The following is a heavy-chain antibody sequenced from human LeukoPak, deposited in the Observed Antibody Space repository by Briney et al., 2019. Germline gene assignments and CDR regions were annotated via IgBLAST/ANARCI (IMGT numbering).Heavy chain of an antibody. D-gene: IGHD3-3*01. Sequence: GGSLRLSCAASGFTFSTYAMTWVRQAPGKGLDWVSATSGSGDNTYFAESVKGRFTISRDNSKNTLYLQMNSLRAEDTAVYYCANSMKFYDSHLPFDHWSQATLVTVSS. CDR2: TSGSGDNT. CDR1: GFTFSTYA. CDR3: ANSMKFYDSHLPFDH. V-gene: IGHV3-23*01. J-gene: IGHJ4*02.